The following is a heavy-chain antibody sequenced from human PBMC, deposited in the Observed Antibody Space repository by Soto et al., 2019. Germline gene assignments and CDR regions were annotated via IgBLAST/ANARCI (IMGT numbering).Heavy chain of an antibody. CDR3: AREGPTSSTSCYMDV. V-gene: IGHV3-74*01. CDR2: INSDGSST. D-gene: IGHD2-2*01. CDR1: GFTFSSYW. J-gene: IGHJ6*03. Sequence: GGSLRLSCAASGFTFSSYWMHWVRQAPGKGLVWVSRINSDGSSTSYADSVKGRFTISRDNAKNTLYLQMNSLRAEDTAVYYCAREGPTSSTSCYMDVWGKGTTVPVSS.